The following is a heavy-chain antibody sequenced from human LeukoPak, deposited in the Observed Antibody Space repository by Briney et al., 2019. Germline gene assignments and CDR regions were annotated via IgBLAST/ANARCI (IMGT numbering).Heavy chain of an antibody. J-gene: IGHJ4*02. D-gene: IGHD5-24*01. V-gene: IGHV1-69*05. CDR3: ASSAERWLQFYFDY. Sequence: GASVKVSCKASGYTFTGYYMHWVRQAPGQGLEWMGRIIPIFGTANYAQKFQGRVTITTDESTSTAYMELSSLRSEDTAVYYCASSAERWLQFYFDYWGQGTLVTVSS. CDR2: IIPIFGTA. CDR1: GYTFTGYY.